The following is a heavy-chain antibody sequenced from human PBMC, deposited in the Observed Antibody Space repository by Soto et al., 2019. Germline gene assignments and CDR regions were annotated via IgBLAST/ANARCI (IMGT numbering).Heavy chain of an antibody. J-gene: IGHJ6*03. D-gene: IGHD4-4*01. V-gene: IGHV3-23*01. CDR3: AKPYTNSADYYYYMDV. CDR1: GFTFSSYA. Sequence: GGSLRLSCAASGFTFSSYAMSWVRQAPGKGLEWVSAISGSGGSTYYADSVKGRFTISRDNSKNTLYLQMNSLGAEDTAVYYCAKPYTNSADYYYYMDVWGKGTTVTVSS. CDR2: ISGSGGST.